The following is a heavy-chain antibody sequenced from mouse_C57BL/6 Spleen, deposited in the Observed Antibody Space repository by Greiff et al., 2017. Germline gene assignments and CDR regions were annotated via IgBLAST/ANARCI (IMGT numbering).Heavy chain of an antibody. D-gene: IGHD2-4*01. CDR3: ARAYDYDPAWFAY. Sequence: EVKLVESGPGLVKPSQSLSLTCSVTGYSITSGYYWNWIRQFPGNKLEWMGYISYDGSNNYNPSLKNRISITRGTSKNQFFLKLNSVTTEDTATYYCARAYDYDPAWFAYWGQGTLVTVSA. CDR2: ISYDGSN. CDR1: GYSITSGYY. J-gene: IGHJ3*01. V-gene: IGHV3-6*01.